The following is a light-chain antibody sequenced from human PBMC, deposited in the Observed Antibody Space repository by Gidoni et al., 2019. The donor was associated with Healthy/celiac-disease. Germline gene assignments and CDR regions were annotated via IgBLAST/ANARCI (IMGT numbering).Light chain of an antibody. V-gene: IGKV4-1*01. CDR2: WAS. CDR1: QSVLYSSKNKNY. CDR3: QQYYSTPYT. J-gene: IGKJ2*01. Sequence: DIVITQSPHSLAVSLGARATINCKSSQSVLYSSKNKNYLAWYQQKPGQPPKLLIYWASTRESGVPDRFSVSGAGTDFTLTISSLQAEDVAVYYCQQYYSTPYTFGQXTKLEIK.